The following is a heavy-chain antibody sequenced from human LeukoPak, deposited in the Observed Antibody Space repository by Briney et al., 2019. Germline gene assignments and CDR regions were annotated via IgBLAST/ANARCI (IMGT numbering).Heavy chain of an antibody. CDR3: ARGGSEWDRALWT. CDR1: GGPLSCGSFY. V-gene: IGHV4-61*01. D-gene: IGHD1-26*01. J-gene: IGHJ3*01. Sequence: SEPLPLPCSVSGGPLSCGSFYWRWIRKPPGKGLEWIEYIYYSEPTSSNPSLRSRVPISVYTSKNQFSLKVSSVTAADTAVYYCARGGSEWDRALWTWGQGTLVTVSS. CDR2: IYYSEPT.